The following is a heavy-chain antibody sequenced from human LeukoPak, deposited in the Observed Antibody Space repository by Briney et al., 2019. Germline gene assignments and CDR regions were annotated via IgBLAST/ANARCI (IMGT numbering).Heavy chain of an antibody. CDR1: GFTFSNYT. CDR2: ISSSSSYI. J-gene: IGHJ4*02. V-gene: IGHV3-21*04. Sequence: GGSLRLSCAASGFTFSNYTMNWVRQAPGKGLEWVSSISSSSSYIYYADSIKGRFAISRDNAKNSLYLQMNTLRAEDTAVYYCARAPDYNGVLYYFDYWGQGTQVTVSS. CDR3: ARAPDYNGVLYYFDY. D-gene: IGHD3-10*01.